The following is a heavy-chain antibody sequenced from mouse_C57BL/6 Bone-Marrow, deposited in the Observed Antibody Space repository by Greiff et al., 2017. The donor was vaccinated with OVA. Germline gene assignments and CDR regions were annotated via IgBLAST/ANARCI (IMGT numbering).Heavy chain of an antibody. V-gene: IGHV14-2*01. Sequence: EVQLQQSGAELVKPGASVKLSCTASGFNIKGYYMHWVKQRTEQGLEWIGRIDTEGGDTKYAPKFQGQATITADTSANTAFLQLSSLTSEYTTVCYCARGLYWGQGTTLTVSS. CDR1: GFNIKGYY. CDR3: ARGLY. J-gene: IGHJ2*01. CDR2: IDTEGGDT.